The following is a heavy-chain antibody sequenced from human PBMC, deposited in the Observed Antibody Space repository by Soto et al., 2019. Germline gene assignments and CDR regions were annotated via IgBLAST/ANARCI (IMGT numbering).Heavy chain of an antibody. CDR2: ISAYNTNT. CDR1: GYTFTSYH. Sequence: QVQLVQSGAEVKKPGASVKVSCTTSGYTFTSYHISWVRQAPGQGLEWMGWISAYNTNTNYAQQFQGRVTMTTDTLTSTAYRELRSLGSDDTPVYYCARDTPPTDYWGQGTLVTVSS. V-gene: IGHV1-18*01. J-gene: IGHJ4*02. CDR3: ARDTPPTDY.